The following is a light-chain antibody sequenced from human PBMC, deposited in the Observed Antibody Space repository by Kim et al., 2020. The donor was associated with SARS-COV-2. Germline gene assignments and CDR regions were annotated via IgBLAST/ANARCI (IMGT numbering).Light chain of an antibody. Sequence: SVGDRVTITCWASQSISVWLAWYQQKPGKAPRLLIYRASTLESGVPPRFSGSGSRTEFTLTISSLQPDDIGTYYCQQYNTNSPVSFGQGTKLEI. CDR2: RAS. J-gene: IGKJ2*03. CDR1: QSISVW. CDR3: QQYNTNSPVS. V-gene: IGKV1-5*03.